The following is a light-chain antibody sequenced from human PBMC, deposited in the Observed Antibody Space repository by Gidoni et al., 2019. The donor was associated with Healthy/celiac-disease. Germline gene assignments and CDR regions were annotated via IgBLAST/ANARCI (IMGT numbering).Light chain of an antibody. Sequence: YALTHPPSVSVSPGQTASITCSGDKLGDKYACWYQQKPGQSPVLVIYQYSKRPSGIPERFSGSNSGNTATLTISGTQAMDEADYYCQAWDSSTEVFGAGTKVTVL. V-gene: IGLV3-1*01. J-gene: IGLJ1*01. CDR1: KLGDKY. CDR2: QYS. CDR3: QAWDSSTEV.